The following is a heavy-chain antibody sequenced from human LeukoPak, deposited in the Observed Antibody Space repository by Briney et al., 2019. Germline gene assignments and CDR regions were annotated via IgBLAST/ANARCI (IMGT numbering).Heavy chain of an antibody. J-gene: IGHJ4*02. CDR3: ASPKKYCTNGVCYTAEFDY. V-gene: IGHV3-48*03. D-gene: IGHD2-8*01. CDR1: GFTFNSYE. Sequence: PGGSLRLSCAASGFTFNSYEMNWVRQAPGKGLEWVSYISSSSSTIYYADSVKGRFTISRDNAKNSLYLQMNSLRAEDTAVYYCASPKKYCTNGVCYTAEFDYWGQGTLVTVSS. CDR2: ISSSSSTI.